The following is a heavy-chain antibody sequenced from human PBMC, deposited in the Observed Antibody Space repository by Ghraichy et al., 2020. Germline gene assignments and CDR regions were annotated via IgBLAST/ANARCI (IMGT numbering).Heavy chain of an antibody. CDR1: GFTFDAYA. J-gene: IGHJ4*02. Sequence: LSLTCTASGFTFDAYAMAWVRQAPGKGLEWVSSISGTGNSAYYAGSVKGRFTISRDNSKSTLYLQMNSLRAEDTAIYFCAKDRDSGSYDYFDFWGQGTLATVSS. V-gene: IGHV3-23*01. CDR3: AKDRDSGSYDYFDF. D-gene: IGHD1-26*01. CDR2: ISGTGNSA.